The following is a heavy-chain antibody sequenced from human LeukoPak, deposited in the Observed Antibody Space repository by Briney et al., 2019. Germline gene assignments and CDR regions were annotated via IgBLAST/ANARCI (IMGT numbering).Heavy chain of an antibody. V-gene: IGHV1-8*02. Sequence: ASVKVSCKASGYTFTSYDINWVRQATGQGLEWMGWMNPNSGNTGYAQKFQGRVTMTRNTSISTAYMELSSLRSEDTAVYYCARITVSSTWYKGDYWGQGTLVTVSS. CDR1: GYTFTSYD. J-gene: IGHJ4*02. D-gene: IGHD6-13*01. CDR3: ARITVSSTWYKGDY. CDR2: MNPNSGNT.